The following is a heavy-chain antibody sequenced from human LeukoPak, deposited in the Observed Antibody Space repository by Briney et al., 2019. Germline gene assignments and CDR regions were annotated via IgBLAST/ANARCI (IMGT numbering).Heavy chain of an antibody. CDR3: ASHRRSHGAEY. CDR1: GGSFEHYF. D-gene: IGHD5-18*01. CDR2: VYYTGTT. Sequence: SETLSLTCTVSGGSFEHYFWSWIRQPPGKGLEFIGYVYYTGTTDYSPSLRSRLTVSADTAKNQFSLKLRSVTAADTAVYYCASHRRSHGAEYWGQGTLVTVSS. V-gene: IGHV4-59*01. J-gene: IGHJ4*02.